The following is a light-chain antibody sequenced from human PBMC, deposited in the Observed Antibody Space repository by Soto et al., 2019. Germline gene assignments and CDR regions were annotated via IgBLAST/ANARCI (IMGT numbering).Light chain of an antibody. CDR2: GAS. J-gene: IGKJ4*01. Sequence: EIVMTQSPATLSLSPGERATLSWRASQSVSSHLAWYQQKPGQAPRLLIYGASTRATGIPDRFSGSGSGTDLTLTISSLETEDSAVYYCQQRSNRPPLTFGGGTKVDIK. V-gene: IGKV3-11*01. CDR3: QQRSNRPPLT. CDR1: QSVSSH.